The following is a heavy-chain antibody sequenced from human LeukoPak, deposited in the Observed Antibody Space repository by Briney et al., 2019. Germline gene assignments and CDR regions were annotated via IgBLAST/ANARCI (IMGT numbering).Heavy chain of an antibody. CDR3: AARPGRVPIYFDY. D-gene: IGHD3-10*01. CDR1: GFTLSSYG. V-gene: IGHV3-23*01. J-gene: IGHJ4*02. CDR2: ISGSGGTT. Sequence: GGSLRLSCAVSGFTLSSYGMSWVRQAPGKGLEWVSGISGSGGTTYYADSVKGRFTISRDTSKNTLYLQMNSLRAEDTAIYYCAARPGRVPIYFDYWGQGTLVTVSS.